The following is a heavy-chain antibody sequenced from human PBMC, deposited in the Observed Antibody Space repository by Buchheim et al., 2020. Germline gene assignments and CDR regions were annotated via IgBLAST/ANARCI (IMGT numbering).Heavy chain of an antibody. J-gene: IGHJ4*02. Sequence: EVQLLESGGGLVQPGGSLRLSCVASGFTFSKHDMNWVRQAPGKGPQWVSGITIGGDTYYADSVKGRVTISRDNSQDTPYLQMNSLRAEDTAIYYCANLQLPSNWGQGTL. CDR2: ITIGGDT. D-gene: IGHD1-1*01. CDR1: GFTFSKHD. CDR3: ANLQLPSN. V-gene: IGHV3-23*01.